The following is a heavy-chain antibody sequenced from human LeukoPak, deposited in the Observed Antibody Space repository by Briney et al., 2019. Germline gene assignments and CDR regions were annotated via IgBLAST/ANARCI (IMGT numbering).Heavy chain of an antibody. D-gene: IGHD3-9*01. CDR1: GFTFSRFG. CDR3: ARDPGEGYDILTGYYPYYFDY. Sequence: GTSLRLSCTASGFTFSRFGMHWVRQAPGKGLVWVSRINSDGSSTSYADSVKGRFTISRDNAKNTLYLQMNSLRAEDTAVYYCARDPGEGYDILTGYYPYYFDYWGQGTLVTVSS. V-gene: IGHV3-74*01. CDR2: INSDGSST. J-gene: IGHJ4*02.